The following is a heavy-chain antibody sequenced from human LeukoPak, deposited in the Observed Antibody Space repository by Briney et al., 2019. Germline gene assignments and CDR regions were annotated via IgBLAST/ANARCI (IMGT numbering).Heavy chain of an antibody. CDR2: INTDGSDT. V-gene: IGHV3-74*03. CDR1: GFTFSRSW. CDR3: AKPKGSTFGYYGMDV. Sequence: GGSLRLSCAASGFTFSRSWMHWVRHAPGKGLVWVSRINTDGSDTMYADSVKGRFTISRDNSKNTLYLQMNSLRAEDTAVYYCAKPKGSTFGYYGMDVWGQGTTVTVSS. D-gene: IGHD2-2*01. J-gene: IGHJ6*02.